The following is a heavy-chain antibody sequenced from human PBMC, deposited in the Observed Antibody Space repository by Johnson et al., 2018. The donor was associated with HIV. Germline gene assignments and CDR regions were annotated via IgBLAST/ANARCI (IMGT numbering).Heavy chain of an antibody. D-gene: IGHD4-17*01. V-gene: IGHV3-30-3*01. J-gene: IGHJ3*02. CDR3: AREHYGDYSADAFDI. CDR1: GSTFRSYA. Sequence: QVQLVESGGGVVQPGRSLRLSCAASGSTFRSYAMHWVRQAPGKGLEWVTVISHDGTNKYCADSVKGRFTISRDKSKNTLYLQMNSLRVEDTAVYYCAREHYGDYSADAFDIWGQGTMVTVSS. CDR2: ISHDGTNK.